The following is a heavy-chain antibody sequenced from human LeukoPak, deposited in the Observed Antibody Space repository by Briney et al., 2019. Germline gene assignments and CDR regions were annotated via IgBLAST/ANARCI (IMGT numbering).Heavy chain of an antibody. V-gene: IGHV1-8*01. Sequence: ASVKVSCKASGYTFTSYDINWVRQATGQGLEWMGWMNPNSGNTGYAQKFQGRVTMTRNTSISTAYMELSSLRSEDTAVYYCARVNNRRITMVRGPPGRPPRWFDPWGQGTLVTVSS. J-gene: IGHJ5*02. CDR3: ARVNNRRITMVRGPPGRPPRWFDP. D-gene: IGHD3-10*01. CDR2: MNPNSGNT. CDR1: GYTFTSYD.